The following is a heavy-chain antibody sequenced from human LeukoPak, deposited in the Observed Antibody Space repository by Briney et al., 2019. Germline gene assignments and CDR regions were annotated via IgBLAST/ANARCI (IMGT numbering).Heavy chain of an antibody. Sequence: ASVKVSCKASGYTFSIYGFSWVRQAPGQGLEWMGWISVYNGNTNYAQKLQGRVTMTTDTSTSTAYMELRSLRSDDTAVYYCARALGLSSSSSFDPWGQGTLVTVSS. CDR1: GYTFSIYG. CDR2: ISVYNGNT. D-gene: IGHD6-6*01. J-gene: IGHJ5*02. CDR3: ARALGLSSSSSFDP. V-gene: IGHV1-18*01.